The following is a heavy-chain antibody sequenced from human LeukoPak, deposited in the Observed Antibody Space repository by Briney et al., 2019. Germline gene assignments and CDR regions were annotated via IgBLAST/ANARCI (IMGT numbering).Heavy chain of an antibody. CDR3: ARHLDGYNPFDY. CDR1: GYTFTNYW. J-gene: IGHJ4*02. Sequence: GESLKISCKGSGYTFTNYWIAWVRQMPGKGLGCMGITYPLNSNTSYRPSFQGQVTISADKSVSTAYLQWSSLKASATAIYYGARHLDGYNPFDYWGQGTLVTVSS. D-gene: IGHD5-24*01. CDR2: TYPLNSNT. V-gene: IGHV5-51*01.